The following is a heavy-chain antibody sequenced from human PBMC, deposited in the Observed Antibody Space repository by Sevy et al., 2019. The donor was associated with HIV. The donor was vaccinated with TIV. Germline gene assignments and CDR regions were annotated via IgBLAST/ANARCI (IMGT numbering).Heavy chain of an antibody. V-gene: IGHV3-21*05. D-gene: IGHD3-10*01. CDR2: INTGTDHI. J-gene: IGHJ4*02. CDR1: GFTFSSYS. Sequence: GALRPSCTASGFTFSSYSMNWVRPAPGKGLEWVCYINTGTDHIYHADSPKGRFTISRDDAKKSVYLEMKSLRDQDTAVYYCVRRGVDAYNVYFDLWGQGTLVTVSS. CDR3: VRRGVDAYNVYFDL.